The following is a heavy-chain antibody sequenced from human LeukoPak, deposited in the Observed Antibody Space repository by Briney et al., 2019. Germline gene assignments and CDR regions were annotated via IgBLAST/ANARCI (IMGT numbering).Heavy chain of an antibody. CDR1: GYSISSGYY. J-gene: IGHJ4*02. CDR2: IYHRGST. Sequence: PSETLSLTCTVSGYSISSGYYWGWIRQPPGKGLEWIGSIYHRGSTYYNPSLKSRVTISVDTSKNQFSLKLSSVTAADTAVYYCARPIVGAYFVDWGQGTLVTVSS. D-gene: IGHD1-26*01. CDR3: ARPIVGAYFVD. V-gene: IGHV4-38-2*02.